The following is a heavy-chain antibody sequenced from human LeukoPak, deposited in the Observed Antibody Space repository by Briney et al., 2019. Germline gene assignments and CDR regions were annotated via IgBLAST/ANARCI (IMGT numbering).Heavy chain of an antibody. V-gene: IGHV3-7*01. J-gene: IGHJ3*02. D-gene: IGHD2-15*01. CDR1: GFTFSTHC. Sequence: QTGGSLRLSCAASGFTFSTHCMRWVRQDPGEGVEWVANINQDGCEKYYVDSVKGRFTISRDNAKNSLYLQMNSLRAEDTAVYYCARDPYCSGGSCPSGAFDIWGQGTMVTVSS. CDR2: INQDGCEK. CDR3: ARDPYCSGGSCPSGAFDI.